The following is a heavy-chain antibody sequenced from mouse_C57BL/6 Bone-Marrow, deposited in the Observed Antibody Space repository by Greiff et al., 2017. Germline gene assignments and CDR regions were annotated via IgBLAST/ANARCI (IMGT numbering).Heavy chain of an antibody. D-gene: IGHD1-1*01. CDR1: GYSFTDYN. V-gene: IGHV1-39*01. CDR3: ARRGGTTVEARDY. CDR2: INPNYGTT. Sequence: VQLQQSGPELVRPGASVKISCKASGYSFTDYNMNWVKRSNGKSLEWIGVINPNYGTTSYNQKFKGKATLTVDQSSSTAYMQLNSLTSEDSAVYYCARRGGTTVEARDYWGQGTSVTVSS. J-gene: IGHJ4*01.